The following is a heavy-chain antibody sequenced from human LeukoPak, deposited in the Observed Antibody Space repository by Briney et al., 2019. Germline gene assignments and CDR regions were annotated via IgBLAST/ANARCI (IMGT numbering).Heavy chain of an antibody. J-gene: IGHJ4*02. V-gene: IGHV1-69*05. Sequence: ASVKVSCKASGGTFSSYAISWVRQAPGQGLEWMGGIIPIFGTANYAQKFQRRVTITTDESTSTAYMELSSLRSEDTAVYYCARDRYYDSSGGEDYFDYWGQGTLVTVSS. CDR3: ARDRYYDSSGGEDYFDY. CDR2: IIPIFGTA. D-gene: IGHD3-22*01. CDR1: GGTFSSYA.